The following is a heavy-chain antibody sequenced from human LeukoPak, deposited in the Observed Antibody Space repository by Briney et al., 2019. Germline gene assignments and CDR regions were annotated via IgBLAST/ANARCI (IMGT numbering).Heavy chain of an antibody. Sequence: SETLSLTCTVSGGSISSGSYYWSWIRQPAGKGLEWIGRIYTSGSTNYNPSLKSRVTISVDTSKNQFSLKLSSVTAADTAVYYCARDSSGWREGAFDIWGQGTMVTVSS. CDR1: GGSISSGSYY. CDR2: IYTSGST. CDR3: ARDSSGWREGAFDI. J-gene: IGHJ3*02. D-gene: IGHD6-19*01. V-gene: IGHV4-61*02.